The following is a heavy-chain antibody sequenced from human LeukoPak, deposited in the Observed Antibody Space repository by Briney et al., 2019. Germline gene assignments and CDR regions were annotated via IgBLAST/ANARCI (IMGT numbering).Heavy chain of an antibody. CDR3: ARDTYDFWSGYYKDVARDYFDY. V-gene: IGHV4-39*07. J-gene: IGHJ4*02. CDR1: GDSVSSSPYY. CDR2: IRHRGNT. D-gene: IGHD3-3*01. Sequence: SETLSLTCTVSGDSVSSSPYYWGWIRQPPGKGLEWIASIRHRGNTFYNPSFKSRVTISVDTSKNQFSLKLSSVTAADTAVYYCARDTYDFWSGYYKDVARDYFDYWGQGTLVTVSS.